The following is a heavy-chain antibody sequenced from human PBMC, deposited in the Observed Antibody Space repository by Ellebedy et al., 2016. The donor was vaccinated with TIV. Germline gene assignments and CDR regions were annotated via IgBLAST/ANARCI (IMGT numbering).Heavy chain of an antibody. J-gene: IGHJ6*02. CDR2: IIPILGTA. CDR3: ARRYDTQGPYGMDV. CDR1: GGTFSSYA. Sequence: SVKVSCKASGGTFSSYAVSWVRQAPGQGLEWMGGIIPILGTANYAQKFQGRVAITADESTSTAYMELSSLRSEDTAIYYCARRYDTQGPYGMDVWGQGTTVTVSS. D-gene: IGHD3-9*01. V-gene: IGHV1-69*13.